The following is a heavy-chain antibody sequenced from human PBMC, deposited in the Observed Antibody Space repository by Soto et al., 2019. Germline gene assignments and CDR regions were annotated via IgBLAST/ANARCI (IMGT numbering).Heavy chain of an antibody. J-gene: IGHJ4*02. CDR1: GFSLSTTRVG. CDR2: IYWDDDK. Sequence: QITLKESGPTLVKPTQTLTLTCTFSGFSLSTTRVGVGWIRQPPGKALEWLALIYWDDDKRYSPFLKSRLTITKDTSKNQVVLTMTNIDPMDTATYFCAHTLVAGLGYYFDYWGQGTLVTVSS. V-gene: IGHV2-5*02. CDR3: AHTLVAGLGYYFDY. D-gene: IGHD6-19*01.